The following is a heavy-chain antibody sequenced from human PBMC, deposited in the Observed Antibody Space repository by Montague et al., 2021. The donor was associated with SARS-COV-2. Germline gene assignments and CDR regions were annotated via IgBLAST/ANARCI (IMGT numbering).Heavy chain of an antibody. D-gene: IGHD6-13*01. V-gene: IGHV3-33*01. CDR2: IWYDGSKN. CDR3: ARDSSSGSDWYYYYGMDV. J-gene: IGHJ6*02. CDR1: GFTFSSYG. Sequence: RLSWSASGFTFSSYGMHWVRQAPGKGLEWVAIIWYDGSKNYYADSVKGRFTISRDNSKNTLYLQMNTLRAEDTAVYYCARDSSSGSDWYYYYGMDVWGQGTTVTVSS.